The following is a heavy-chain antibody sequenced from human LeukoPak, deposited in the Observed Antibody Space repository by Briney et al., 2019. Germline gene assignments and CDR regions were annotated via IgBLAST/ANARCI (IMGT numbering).Heavy chain of an antibody. CDR1: GFSLSTSGVG. CDR3: AHSYYFGSRSYYNVWFAP. D-gene: IGHD3-10*01. CDR2: IYWDDEK. Sequence: SGPTLVNPTQTLTLTCTFSGFSLSTSGVGVGWIRRPPGKALQWLALIYWDDEKYYSPSLKSRLSISRDTSRNQVVLTMTNMDPLDTGTYFCAHSYYFGSRSYYNVWFAPWGLGTLVSVSS. J-gene: IGHJ5*02. V-gene: IGHV2-5*02.